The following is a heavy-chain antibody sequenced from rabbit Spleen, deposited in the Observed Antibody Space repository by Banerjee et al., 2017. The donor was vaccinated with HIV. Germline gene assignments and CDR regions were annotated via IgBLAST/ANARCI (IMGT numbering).Heavy chain of an antibody. CDR1: GFDFSSSYY. V-gene: IGHV1S45*01. J-gene: IGHJ4*01. Sequence: QEQLVESGGGLVQPGGSLTLTCTASGFDFSSSYYMCWVRQAPGKGLELIACIDTSSVNTADATWAKGRFTISKTSSTTVTLQMTSLTAADTATYFCARQRENAFNLWGPGTLVTVS. CDR2: IDTSSVNT. CDR3: ARQRENAFNL.